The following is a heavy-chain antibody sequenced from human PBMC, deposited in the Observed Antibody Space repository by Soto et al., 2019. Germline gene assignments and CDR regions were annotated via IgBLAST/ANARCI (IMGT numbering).Heavy chain of an antibody. CDR2: ISGSGGST. J-gene: IGHJ6*03. D-gene: IGHD6-13*01. CDR1: GFTFSSYA. Sequence: VQLLESGGGLVQPGGSLRLSCAASGFTFSSYAMSWVRQAPGKGLEWVSAISGSGGSTYYADSVKGRFTISRDNSTNTLYLQMNSLRAEDTAVYYCAKDPGAAAAGIYATRQYYYYYMDVWGEGSTVIVSS. CDR3: AKDPGAAAAGIYATRQYYYYYMDV. V-gene: IGHV3-23*01.